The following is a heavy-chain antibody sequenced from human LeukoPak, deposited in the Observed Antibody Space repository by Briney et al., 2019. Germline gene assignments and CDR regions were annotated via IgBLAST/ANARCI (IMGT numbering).Heavy chain of an antibody. CDR1: GFPFIEYS. CDR3: ASSRIWFGECY. Sequence: GGSLTLSCTASGFPFIEYSMNWLREAPGKGLEGLSYIGIDSGNTKYADSVRGRFTISADKAKNSLYLQMNSLRAEDTAVYYCASSRIWFGECYWGQGTLVTVSS. J-gene: IGHJ4*02. CDR2: IGIDSGNT. D-gene: IGHD3-10*01. V-gene: IGHV3-48*01.